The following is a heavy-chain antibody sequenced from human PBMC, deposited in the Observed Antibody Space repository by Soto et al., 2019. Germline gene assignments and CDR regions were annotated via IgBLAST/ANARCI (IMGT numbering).Heavy chain of an antibody. CDR1: GFTFSSYG. V-gene: IGHV3-30*18. Sequence: AGGSLRLSCAASGFTFSSYGMHWVRQAPGKGLEWVAVISYDGSNKYYADSVKGRFTISRDNSKNTLYLQMNSLRAEDTAVYYCAKGAEYCTNGVCYPGDYYYGMDVWGQGTTVTVSS. CDR3: AKGAEYCTNGVCYPGDYYYGMDV. D-gene: IGHD2-8*01. CDR2: ISYDGSNK. J-gene: IGHJ6*02.